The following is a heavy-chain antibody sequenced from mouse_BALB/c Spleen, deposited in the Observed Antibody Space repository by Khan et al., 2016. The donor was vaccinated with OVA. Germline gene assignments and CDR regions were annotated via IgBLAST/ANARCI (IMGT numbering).Heavy chain of an antibody. CDR1: GYTFTSYT. CDR2: INPSNGYT. Sequence: VQLQQSGAELARPGASVKMSCKASGYTFTSYTIHWIKVRPGQGLEWIGYINPSNGYTNYNQKFKDKATLTADKSSTTAFMQLSSLTSDDSAVYYCVRDGADHRNDGWFAYWGQGTLVTVSA. D-gene: IGHD2-14*01. J-gene: IGHJ3*01. V-gene: IGHV1-4*01. CDR3: VRDGADHRNDGWFAY.